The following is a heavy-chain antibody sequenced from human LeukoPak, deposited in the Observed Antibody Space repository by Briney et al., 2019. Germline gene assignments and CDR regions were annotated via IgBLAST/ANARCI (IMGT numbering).Heavy chain of an antibody. CDR1: GDSISNYY. J-gene: IGHJ6*02. Sequence: SGTLSLTCTVSGDSISNYYWSWIRQPAGKGLEWIGRIYSSGITNYSPSLKSRVTMSVDASKNQFSLKVTSVTAADTAVYYCARNALLSDSDYGMDVWGQGTTVTVSS. CDR2: IYSSGIT. D-gene: IGHD3-9*01. V-gene: IGHV4-4*07. CDR3: ARNALLSDSDYGMDV.